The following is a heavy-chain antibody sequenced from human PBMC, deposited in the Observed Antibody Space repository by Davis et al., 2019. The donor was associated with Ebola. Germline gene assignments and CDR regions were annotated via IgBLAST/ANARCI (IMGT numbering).Heavy chain of an antibody. CDR3: ARRLYCGGGSCYEYYYGMDV. CDR1: GGSFSGYY. D-gene: IGHD2-15*01. CDR2: INHSGST. Sequence: SETLSLTCAVYGGSFSGYYWSWIRQPPGKGLEWIGEINHSGSTNYNPSLKSRVTISVDTSKNQFSLKLSSVTAADTAVYYCARRLYCGGGSCYEYYYGMDVWGQGTTVTVSS. V-gene: IGHV4-34*01. J-gene: IGHJ6*02.